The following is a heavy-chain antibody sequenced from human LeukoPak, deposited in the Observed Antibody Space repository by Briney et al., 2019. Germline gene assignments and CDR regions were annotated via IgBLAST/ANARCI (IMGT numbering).Heavy chain of an antibody. Sequence: PGGSLRLSCAASGFTFSNYEMHWVRQAPGKGLEWVSYISGSGSDIYYADSVKGRFTISRDNAKNSLHLHMNSLRAEDTAVYYCARDYGGSSPFDYWGQGTLVTVSS. CDR3: ARDYGGSSPFDY. J-gene: IGHJ4*02. CDR1: GFTFSNYE. V-gene: IGHV3-48*03. CDR2: ISGSGSDI. D-gene: IGHD4-23*01.